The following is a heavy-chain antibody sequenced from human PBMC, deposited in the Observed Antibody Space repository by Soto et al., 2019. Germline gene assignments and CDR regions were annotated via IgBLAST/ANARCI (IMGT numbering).Heavy chain of an antibody. CDR1: DFSFNTYA. CDR3: ARDRTEGYGDSGVDI. Sequence: GGSLRLSCAASDFSFNTYAIHWVRQAPGKGLEWVAVISFNGRNTYYADSVKGRFTVSRDNSKNTLYLQMTSLKTDDTAVYFCARDRTEGYGDSGVDIWGQGTMVTVSS. J-gene: IGHJ3*02. V-gene: IGHV3-30*04. CDR2: ISFNGRNT. D-gene: IGHD4-17*01.